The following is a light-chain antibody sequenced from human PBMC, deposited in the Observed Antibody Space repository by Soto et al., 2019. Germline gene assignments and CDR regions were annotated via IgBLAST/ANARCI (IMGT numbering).Light chain of an antibody. CDR2: GAS. Sequence: EVGLTLSPATRSLFPGEGATLSCRASQRLRSSLAWYQQKPGQAPRLLLYGASSRATGIPDRFSGSGSATDFTLIISRLEPEDFAVYYCQQDATSPPLTFCG. V-gene: IGKV3-20*01. J-gene: IGKJ4*01. CDR3: QQDATSPPLT. CDR1: QRLRSS.